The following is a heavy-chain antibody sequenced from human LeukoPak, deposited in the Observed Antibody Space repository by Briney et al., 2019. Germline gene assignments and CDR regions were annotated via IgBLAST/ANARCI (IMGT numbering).Heavy chain of an antibody. J-gene: IGHJ6*03. D-gene: IGHD3-3*01. Sequence: GGSLRLSCAASGFTFSSYWMSWVRQAPGKGLEWVANIKQDGSEKYYVDSVKGRFTISRDNAKNSLYLQMNSLRAEDTAVYYCARAERFLEWTVYYYYYYMDVWGKGTTVTVSS. CDR3: ARAERFLEWTVYYYYYYMDV. CDR2: IKQDGSEK. CDR1: GFTFSSYW. V-gene: IGHV3-7*01.